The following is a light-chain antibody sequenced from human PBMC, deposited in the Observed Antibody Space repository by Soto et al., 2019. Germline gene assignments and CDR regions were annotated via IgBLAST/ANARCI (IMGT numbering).Light chain of an antibody. J-gene: IGLJ1*01. Sequence: QSALTQPTSVSGSPGQSITLSCTGTSSDVGSYNLVSWYQQHPGKAPKLMIYEVSKRPSGVSNRFSGSKSGNTASLTISGLQAEDEADYYCCSYAGSSTYVFGTGTKVPVL. CDR2: EVS. CDR3: CSYAGSSTYV. CDR1: SSDVGSYNL. V-gene: IGLV2-23*02.